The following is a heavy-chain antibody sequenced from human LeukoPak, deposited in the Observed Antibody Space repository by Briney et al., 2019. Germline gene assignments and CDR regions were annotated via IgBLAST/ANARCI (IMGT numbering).Heavy chain of an antibody. CDR1: GYTFTGYY. V-gene: IGHV1-2*02. D-gene: IGHD2-2*01. CDR3: ARDPRVGYCSSTSCPPGA. CDR2: INPNSGGT. Sequence: ASVKVSCKASGYTFTGYYMHWVRQAPGQGLEWMGWINPNSGGTNYAQKFQGRVTMTRDTSISTAYMELSRLRSDDTAVYYCARDPRVGYCSSTSCPPGAWGQGTLVTVSS. J-gene: IGHJ5*02.